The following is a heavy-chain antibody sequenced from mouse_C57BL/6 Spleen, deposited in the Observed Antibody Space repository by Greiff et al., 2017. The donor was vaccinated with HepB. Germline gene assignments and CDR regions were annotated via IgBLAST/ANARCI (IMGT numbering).Heavy chain of an antibody. J-gene: IGHJ4*01. CDR3: ARQDDYGRDAMDY. CDR2: ISNLAYSI. Sequence: EVKLEESGGGLVQPGGSLKLSCAASGFTFSDYGMAWVRQAPRKGPEWVAFISNLAYSIYYADTVTGRFTISRENAKNTLYLEMSSLRSEDTAMYYCARQDDYGRDAMDYWGQGTSVTVSS. CDR1: GFTFSDYG. D-gene: IGHD2-4*01. V-gene: IGHV5-15*04.